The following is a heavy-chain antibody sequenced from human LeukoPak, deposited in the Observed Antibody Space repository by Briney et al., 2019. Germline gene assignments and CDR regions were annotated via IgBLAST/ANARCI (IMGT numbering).Heavy chain of an antibody. V-gene: IGHV3-30-3*01. Sequence: GGSLRLSCAASGFTFSSYAMHWVRQAPGKGLEWVAVISYDGSNKYYADSVKGRFTISRDNSKNTLYLQMNSLRAEDTAVYYCARDHGRTTDYWGQGTLVTVSS. J-gene: IGHJ4*02. CDR2: ISYDGSNK. D-gene: IGHD1-14*01. CDR1: GFTFSSYA. CDR3: ARDHGRTTDY.